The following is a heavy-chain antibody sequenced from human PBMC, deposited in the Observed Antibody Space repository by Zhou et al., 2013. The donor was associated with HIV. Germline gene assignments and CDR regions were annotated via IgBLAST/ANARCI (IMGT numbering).Heavy chain of an antibody. Sequence: QVQLVQSGAEVKKPGSSVKVSCKASGGTFSSYAISWVRQAPGQGLEWMGGIIPIFGTANYAQKFQGRVTITTDESTSTAYMELSSLRSEDTAVYYCARAGRYCSSTSCSYYYYYMDVWGKGTTVTVSS. CDR1: GGTFSSYA. CDR3: ARAGRYCSSTSCSYYYYYMDV. V-gene: IGHV1-69*05. J-gene: IGHJ6*03. CDR2: IIPIFGTA. D-gene: IGHD2-2*01.